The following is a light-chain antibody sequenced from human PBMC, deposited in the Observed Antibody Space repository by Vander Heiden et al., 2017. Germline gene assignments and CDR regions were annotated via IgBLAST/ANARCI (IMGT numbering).Light chain of an antibody. J-gene: IGKJ4*02. CDR3: QQRTNGHPKLM. CDR2: DAS. V-gene: IGKV3-11*01. Sequence: ELVLTQSPATRSLSPGERATLSCRASQSVSSYLAWYQQNPGQAPRLLIYDASNRATGIPARFSGSGYGTDFTLTSSSLEPEDFAVYYCQQRTNGHPKLMFGGGTKVEIK. CDR1: QSVSSY.